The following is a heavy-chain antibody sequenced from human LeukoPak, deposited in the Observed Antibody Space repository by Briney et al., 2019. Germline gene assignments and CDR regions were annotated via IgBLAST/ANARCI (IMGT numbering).Heavy chain of an antibody. D-gene: IGHD4-17*01. CDR2: IYSCGTT. CDR3: AKGLTAVTIIDY. Sequence: PGGSLRLSCAASGFTVSSNYMSWVRQAPGMGLEWVSVIYSCGTTYYADSVKGRFTISRDNSKNTLYLQMNSLRAEDTAVYYCAKGLTAVTIIDYWGQGTLVTVSS. J-gene: IGHJ4*02. V-gene: IGHV3-53*01. CDR1: GFTVSSNY.